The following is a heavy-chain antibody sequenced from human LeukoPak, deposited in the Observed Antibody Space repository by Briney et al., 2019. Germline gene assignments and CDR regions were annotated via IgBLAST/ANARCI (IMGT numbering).Heavy chain of an antibody. D-gene: IGHD6-19*01. J-gene: IGHJ4*02. CDR2: ITTSGGIK. CDR1: GFTFSNYE. V-gene: IGHV3-48*03. Sequence: GGSLTLSCETSGFTFSNYEMNWVRQAPGKGLEWVSYITTSGGIKSYADSVKGRFTISRDNAKNSVYLQINSLRAEDTAVYYCARDGVVDSSGWYVDYWGQGTLVTVSS. CDR3: ARDGVVDSSGWYVDY.